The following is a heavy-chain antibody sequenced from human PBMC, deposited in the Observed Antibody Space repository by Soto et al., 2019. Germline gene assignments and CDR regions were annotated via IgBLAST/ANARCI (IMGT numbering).Heavy chain of an antibody. CDR3: ARAPPKRTYYYDSSGYYRAFDI. V-gene: IGHV1-18*01. Sequence: ASVKGSCKASGYTLTRDGSSWVRQAPGQGLEWMGWISAYNGNTNYAQKLQGRVTMTTDTSTSTAYMELRSLRSDDTAVYYCARAPPKRTYYYDSSGYYRAFDIWGQGTMVTVS. CDR1: GYTLTRDG. CDR2: ISAYNGNT. D-gene: IGHD3-22*01. J-gene: IGHJ3*02.